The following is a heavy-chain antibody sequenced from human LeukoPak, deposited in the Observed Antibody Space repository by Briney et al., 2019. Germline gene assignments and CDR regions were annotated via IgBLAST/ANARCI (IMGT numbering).Heavy chain of an antibody. D-gene: IGHD3-16*01. CDR2: INPSGGST. J-gene: IGHJ4*02. Sequence: ASVKVSCEASGYTFTSYYMYWVRQAPGQGLEWMGIINPSGGSTSYAQKFQGRVTMTRDTSTSTVYMELSSLRSEDTAVYYCASAYGPRYYFDYWGQGTLVTVSS. V-gene: IGHV1-46*01. CDR1: GYTFTSYY. CDR3: ASAYGPRYYFDY.